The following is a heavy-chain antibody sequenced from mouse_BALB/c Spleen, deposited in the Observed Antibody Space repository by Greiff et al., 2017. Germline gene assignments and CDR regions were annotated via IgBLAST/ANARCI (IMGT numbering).Heavy chain of an antibody. CDR2: ISCYNGAT. CDR1: GYSFTGYY. CDR3: ARESYGSSYDAMDY. V-gene: IGHV1S34*01. Sequence: LVKTGASVKISCKASGYSFTGYYMHWVKQSHGKSLEWIGYISCYNGATSYNQKFKGKATFTVDTSSSTAYMQFNSLTSEDSAVYYCARESYGSSYDAMDYWGQGTSVTVSS. J-gene: IGHJ4*01. D-gene: IGHD1-1*01.